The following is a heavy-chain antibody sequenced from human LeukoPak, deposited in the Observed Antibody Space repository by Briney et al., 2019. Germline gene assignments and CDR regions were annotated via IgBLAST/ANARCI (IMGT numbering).Heavy chain of an antibody. Sequence: GGSLRLSCAASGFTFSTFAMIWVRQPPGKGLEWVSSIFQGGGEIHYADSVKGRFSISRDNSKNTLYLQMNSLRAEDTAVYYCAKDASLMVYTTNFDSWGQGTLVTVSS. D-gene: IGHD2-8*01. V-gene: IGHV3-23*01. J-gene: IGHJ4*02. CDR2: IFQGGGEI. CDR3: AKDASLMVYTTNFDS. CDR1: GFTFSTFA.